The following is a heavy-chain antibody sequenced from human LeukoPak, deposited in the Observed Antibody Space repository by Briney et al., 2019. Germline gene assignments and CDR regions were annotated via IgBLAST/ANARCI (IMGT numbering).Heavy chain of an antibody. V-gene: IGHV4-39*01. CDR3: ARVVGGYFIDY. CDR1: GGSISSSSYY. J-gene: IGHJ4*02. D-gene: IGHD3-22*01. Sequence: SETLSLACTVSGGSISSSSYYWGWIRQPPGKGLEWIGSIYYSGSTYYNPSLKSRVTISGDTSKNQISLKLSSVTAADTAVYSCARVVGGYFIDYWGQGTQVTVSS. CDR2: IYYSGST.